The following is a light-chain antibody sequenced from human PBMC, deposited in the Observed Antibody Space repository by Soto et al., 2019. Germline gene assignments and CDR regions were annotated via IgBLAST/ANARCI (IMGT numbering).Light chain of an antibody. CDR1: SSNIGSNT. CDR3: AAWDDSLNGVV. Sequence: QSVLTQPPSASGTPGQRVTISCSGSSSNIGSNTVNWYQQVPRTAPKLLIYSNNQRPSGVHDRFSGSKSGTSVSLAISGLQSEDEAEYYCAAWDDSLNGVVLGGGTKLTVL. J-gene: IGLJ2*01. V-gene: IGLV1-44*01. CDR2: SNN.